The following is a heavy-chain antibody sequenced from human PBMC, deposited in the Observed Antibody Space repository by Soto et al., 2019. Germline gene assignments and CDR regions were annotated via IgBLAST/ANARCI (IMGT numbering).Heavy chain of an antibody. Sequence: GGSLRLSCSASGFTFSSYAMHWVRQAPGKGLEYVSAISSNGGSTYYADSVKGRFTISRDNSKNTLYLQMSSLRAEDTAVYYCVKDRRVTYYDFWGGSPRDYFDYWGQGTLVTVSS. CDR2: ISSNGGST. CDR1: GFTFSSYA. J-gene: IGHJ4*02. V-gene: IGHV3-64D*08. D-gene: IGHD3-3*01. CDR3: VKDRRVTYYDFWGGSPRDYFDY.